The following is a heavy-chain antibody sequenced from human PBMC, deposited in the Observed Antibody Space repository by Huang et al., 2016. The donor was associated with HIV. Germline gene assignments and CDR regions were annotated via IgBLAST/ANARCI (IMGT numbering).Heavy chain of an antibody. CDR2: ISDSGGRT. CDR3: AKHLYSSGAVDS. Sequence: EMQLLESGGGLVQPGGSLRLSCAASGFSFNDFDMNGVRQAPGKWPGWFSTISDSGGRTYYADSVRCRFTISRDNSRNTRSLQMNSLRAEDTALYYCAKHLYSSGAVDSWGQGTLVTVSS. CDR1: GFSFNDFD. V-gene: IGHV3-23*01. J-gene: IGHJ4*02. D-gene: IGHD6-19*01.